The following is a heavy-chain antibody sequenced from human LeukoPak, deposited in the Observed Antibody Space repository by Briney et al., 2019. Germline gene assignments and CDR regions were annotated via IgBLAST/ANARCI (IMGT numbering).Heavy chain of an antibody. CDR3: AKIGIFGVDAKYYFDY. V-gene: IGHV3-23*01. CDR1: GFTFSSYA. Sequence: GGSLRLSCAASGFTFSSYAMNWVRQAPGKGLEWVSVIRGSGTITYYADSVKGRFTISRDNSKNTLYLQMNSLRAEDTAVYYCAKIGIFGVDAKYYFDYWGQGTLVTVSS. CDR2: IRGSGTIT. J-gene: IGHJ4*02. D-gene: IGHD3-3*01.